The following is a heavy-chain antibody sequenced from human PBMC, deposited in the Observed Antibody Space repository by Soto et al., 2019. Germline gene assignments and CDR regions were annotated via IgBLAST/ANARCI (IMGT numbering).Heavy chain of an antibody. Sequence: GGSLRLSCAASGFTFSSYGMHWVRQAPGKGLEWVAVIWYDGSNKYYADSVKGRFTISRDNSKNTLYLQMNSLRAEDTAVYYCARFPNLRFAGMRMDVWGQGTTVTVSS. V-gene: IGHV3-33*01. CDR1: GFTFSSYG. J-gene: IGHJ6*02. CDR3: ARFPNLRFAGMRMDV. CDR2: IWYDGSNK. D-gene: IGHD3-3*01.